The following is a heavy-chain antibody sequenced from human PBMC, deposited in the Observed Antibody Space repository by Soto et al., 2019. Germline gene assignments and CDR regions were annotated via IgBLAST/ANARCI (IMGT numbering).Heavy chain of an antibody. CDR2: IYYSGST. J-gene: IGHJ6*02. V-gene: IGHV4-59*01. CDR3: ARDFGYSYGSPYYYYYYGMDV. D-gene: IGHD5-18*01. Sequence: PSETLSLTCTVSGGSISSYYWSWIRQPPGKGLEWIGYIYYSGSTNYNPSLKSRVTISVDTSKNQFSLKLSSVTAADTAVYYCARDFGYSYGSPYYYYYYGMDVWGQGTTVTVSS. CDR1: GGSISSYY.